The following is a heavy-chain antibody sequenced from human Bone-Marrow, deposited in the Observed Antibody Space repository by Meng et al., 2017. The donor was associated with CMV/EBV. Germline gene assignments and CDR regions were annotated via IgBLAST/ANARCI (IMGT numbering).Heavy chain of an antibody. Sequence: QVQLVQSGAEVEKPGASVKVSCKVSGYTLTELSMHWVRQAPGKGLEWMGGFDPEDGETIYAQKFQGRVTMTEDTSTDTAYMELSSLRSEDTAVYYCATDYFRRYSSSWRFDYWGQGTLVTVSS. J-gene: IGHJ4*02. D-gene: IGHD6-13*01. V-gene: IGHV1-24*01. CDR1: GYTLTELS. CDR2: FDPEDGET. CDR3: ATDYFRRYSSSWRFDY.